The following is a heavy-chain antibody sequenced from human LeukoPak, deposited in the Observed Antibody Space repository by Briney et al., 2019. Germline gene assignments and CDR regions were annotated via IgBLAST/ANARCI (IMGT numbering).Heavy chain of an antibody. CDR1: GFTFSTYA. CDR3: ARSMVRGVDAQSFDY. J-gene: IGHJ4*02. Sequence: GGSLRLSCAASGFTFSTYAMGWVRQAPGKGLEWVSGINWNGGSTAYGDSVKGRFTISRDNAKNSLYVQMSSLRAEDTALYYCARSMVRGVDAQSFDYWGQGTLVTVSS. D-gene: IGHD3-10*01. V-gene: IGHV3-20*04. CDR2: INWNGGST.